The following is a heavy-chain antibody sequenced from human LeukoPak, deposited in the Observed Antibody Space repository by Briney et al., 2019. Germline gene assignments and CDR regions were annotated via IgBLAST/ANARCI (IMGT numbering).Heavy chain of an antibody. CDR1: GYSISSGYY. V-gene: IGHV4-38-2*02. J-gene: IGHJ4*02. CDR3: ARVGGSYKYDY. CDR2: IYHSGST. Sequence: PSETLSLTXTVSGYSISSGYYWGWIRQPPGKGLEWIGSIYHSGSTYYNPSLKSRVTISVDTSKNQFSLELSLVTAADTAVYYCARVGGSYKYDYWGQGTLVTVSS. D-gene: IGHD1-26*01.